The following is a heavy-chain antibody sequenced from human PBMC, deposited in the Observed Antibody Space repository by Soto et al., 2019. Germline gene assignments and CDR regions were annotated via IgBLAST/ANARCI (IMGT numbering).Heavy chain of an antibody. CDR3: ARGYLTGDRWGAFDI. CDR1: GFTFSSYW. J-gene: IGHJ3*02. V-gene: IGHV3-7*03. CDR2: IKQDGSEK. Sequence: GGSLRLSCAASGFTFSSYWMSWVRQAPGKGLEWVANIKQDGSEKYYVDSVKGRFTISRDNAKNSLYLQMNSLRAEDTAVYYCARGYLTGDRWGAFDIWGQGTMVTVSS. D-gene: IGHD7-27*01.